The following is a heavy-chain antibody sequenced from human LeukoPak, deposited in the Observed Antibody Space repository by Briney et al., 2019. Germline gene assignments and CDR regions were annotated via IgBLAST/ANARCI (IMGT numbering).Heavy chain of an antibody. J-gene: IGHJ4*02. V-gene: IGHV3-7*01. CDR2: IKQDGSGK. Sequence: GGSLRLSCAVSGFTFTSYWMSWVRQAPGKGLEWVANIKQDGSGKYYVDSVKGRFTISRDNVKKSLYLQMNSLRAEDTAVYYCARGGIWSDYYDSSDNDYWGQGTLVTVSS. CDR1: GFTFTSYW. D-gene: IGHD3-22*01. CDR3: ARGGIWSDYYDSSDNDY.